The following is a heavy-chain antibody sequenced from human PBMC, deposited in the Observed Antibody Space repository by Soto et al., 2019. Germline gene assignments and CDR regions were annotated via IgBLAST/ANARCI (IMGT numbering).Heavy chain of an antibody. CDR3: VRIRYQLPSSVLWLDP. D-gene: IGHD3-16*01. CDR1: GGFLSESY. Sequence: SETLSLTCAVYGGFLSESYWSWIRQPPGKGLEWIGEINHVGGTNYNPSLKSRVTMSVDTSQNQFSLRLISVTAADTAMYFCVRIRYQLPSSVLWLDPGAQGTPVTGS. J-gene: IGHJ5*02. CDR2: INHVGGT. V-gene: IGHV4-34*01.